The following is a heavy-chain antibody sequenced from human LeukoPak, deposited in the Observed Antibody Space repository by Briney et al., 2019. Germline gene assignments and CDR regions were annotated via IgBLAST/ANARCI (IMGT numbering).Heavy chain of an antibody. Sequence: SETLSLTCTVSGGSISSSSYYWGWIRQPPGKGLEWIGSIYYSGSTYYNPSLKSRVTISVDRSKNQFSLKLSSVTAADTAVYYCASNSGLVAATPAFDIWGQGTMVTVSS. CDR3: ASNSGLVAATPAFDI. V-gene: IGHV4-39*07. CDR2: IYYSGST. CDR1: GGSISSSSYY. J-gene: IGHJ3*02. D-gene: IGHD2-15*01.